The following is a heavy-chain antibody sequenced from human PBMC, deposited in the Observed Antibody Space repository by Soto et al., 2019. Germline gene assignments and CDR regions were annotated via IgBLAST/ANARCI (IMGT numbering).Heavy chain of an antibody. CDR2: IYWDDDK. CDR3: AQGRIVGARSTWFDP. J-gene: IGHJ5*02. Sequence: QITLKESGPTLVKPTQTLTLTCTFSGFSLSTSGVGVGWIRQPPGKALEWLALIYWDDDKRYSLSLKSRLTITKATSKNQVSLTMTNRDPVDTATYYCAQGRIVGARSTWFDPWGQGTLVTVSS. V-gene: IGHV2-5*02. CDR1: GFSLSTSGVG. D-gene: IGHD1-26*01.